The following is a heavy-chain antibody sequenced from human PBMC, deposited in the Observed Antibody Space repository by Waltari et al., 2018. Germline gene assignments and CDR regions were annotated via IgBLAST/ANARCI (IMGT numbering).Heavy chain of an antibody. CDR1: GFPFSNAW. CDR3: TTGGSGDAFDI. V-gene: IGHV3-15*01. J-gene: IGHJ3*02. Sequence: EVQLVESGGGLVKPGGSLRLSCAASGFPFSNAWMSWVRKAPGKGLEWVGRIKSKTDGGTTDYAAPVKGRFTISRDDSKNTLYLQMNSLKTEDTAVYYCTTGGSGDAFDIWGQGTMVTVSS. D-gene: IGHD3-16*01. CDR2: IKSKTDGGTT.